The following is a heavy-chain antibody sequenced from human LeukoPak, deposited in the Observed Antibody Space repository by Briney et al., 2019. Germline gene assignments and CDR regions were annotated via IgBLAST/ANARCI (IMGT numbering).Heavy chain of an antibody. Sequence: PSETLSLTCAVYGGSFSGYYWSWIRQAPGKELEWIGEINHSGSTNYNPSLKSRVTISVDTSKNQFSLKLSSVTAADTAVYYCARGMDSSGWFPYYYYMDVWGKGTTVTISS. CDR2: INHSGST. V-gene: IGHV4-34*01. CDR1: GGSFSGYY. J-gene: IGHJ6*03. D-gene: IGHD6-19*01. CDR3: ARGMDSSGWFPYYYYMDV.